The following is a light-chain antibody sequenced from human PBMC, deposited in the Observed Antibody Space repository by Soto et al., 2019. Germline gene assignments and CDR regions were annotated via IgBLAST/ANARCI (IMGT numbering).Light chain of an antibody. CDR3: QPDNNYIT. Sequence: EIVMTQSPATLSVSPGERATLSCGASQSISTNLAWYQHKPGQAPRLLIYGASTRATGIPGRFSGSGSGTEFTFTNNSLQSEDFAVYYCQPDNNYITFAQGTRLEIK. J-gene: IGKJ5*01. CDR2: GAS. V-gene: IGKV3-15*01. CDR1: QSISTN.